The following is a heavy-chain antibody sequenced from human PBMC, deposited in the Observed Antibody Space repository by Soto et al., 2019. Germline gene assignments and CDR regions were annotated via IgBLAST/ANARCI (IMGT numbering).Heavy chain of an antibody. Sequence: QVQLVQSGAEVKKPGASVKVSCKASGYTFTSYGISWVRQAPGQGLEWMGWISAYNGNTNYAQKLQGRVTMTSDTSTSTAYMELRSLRSDDTAVYYCARGPRITSFGVVHSPDFDYWGQGTLVTVSS. J-gene: IGHJ4*02. CDR1: GYTFTSYG. CDR2: ISAYNGNT. D-gene: IGHD3-3*01. CDR3: ARGPRITSFGVVHSPDFDY. V-gene: IGHV1-18*01.